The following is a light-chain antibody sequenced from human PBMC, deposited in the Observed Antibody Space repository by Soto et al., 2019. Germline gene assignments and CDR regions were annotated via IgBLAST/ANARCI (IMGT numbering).Light chain of an antibody. CDR3: QQLNSYPWT. CDR1: QGISSY. Sequence: IQLTQSPSSLSASVGHRVALPCRARQGISSYLVWYQQQPGKAPKLLLYAASALQSGVASRFRGSGSRTYFTLTISSLQPEDLSTYYCQQLNSYPWTFGQGTKGDIK. V-gene: IGKV1-9*01. CDR2: AAS. J-gene: IGKJ1*01.